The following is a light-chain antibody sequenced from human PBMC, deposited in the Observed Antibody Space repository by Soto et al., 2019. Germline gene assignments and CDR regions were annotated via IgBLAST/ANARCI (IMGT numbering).Light chain of an antibody. Sequence: DIQMTQSPSTLSASVGDRVTITCRASQSISSWLAWYQQKPGKAPNLLIYKASSLEGGVPSRFSGSGSGTEFTLTINSLQPDDFSTYSCQQSNSNPWTFGQGTKVEIK. CDR1: QSISSW. CDR2: KAS. CDR3: QQSNSNPWT. J-gene: IGKJ1*01. V-gene: IGKV1-5*03.